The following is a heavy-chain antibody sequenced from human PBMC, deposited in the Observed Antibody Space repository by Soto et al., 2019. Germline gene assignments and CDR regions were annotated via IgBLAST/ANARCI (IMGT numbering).Heavy chain of an antibody. CDR1: GFTFSSYW. CDR2: INSDGSST. D-gene: IGHD3-3*01. CDR3: ASGPYDFWSGPENWFDP. J-gene: IGHJ5*02. Sequence: GGSLRLSCAASGFTFSSYWMHWVRQAPGKGLVWVSRINSDGSSTSYADSVKGRFTISRDNSKNTLYLQMNSLRAEDTAVYYCASGPYDFWSGPENWFDPWGQGTLVTSPQ. V-gene: IGHV3-74*01.